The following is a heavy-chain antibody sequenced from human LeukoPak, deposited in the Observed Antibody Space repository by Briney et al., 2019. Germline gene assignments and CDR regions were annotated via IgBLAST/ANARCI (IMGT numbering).Heavy chain of an antibody. CDR3: ARDQVSSAHSYYYYGMDV. J-gene: IGHJ6*02. CDR2: ISAYNGNT. D-gene: IGHD6-6*01. CDR1: GYTFTSYG. Sequence: ASVKVSCKASGYTFTSYGISWVRQAPGQGLEWMGWISAYNGNTNYAQKLQGRVTMTTDTSTSTAYMELRSLRSEDTAVYYCARDQVSSAHSYYYYGMDVWGQGTTVTVAS. V-gene: IGHV1-18*01.